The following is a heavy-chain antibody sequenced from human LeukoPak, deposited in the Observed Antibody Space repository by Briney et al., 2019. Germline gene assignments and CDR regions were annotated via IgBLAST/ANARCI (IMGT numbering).Heavy chain of an antibody. V-gene: IGHV4-30-2*03. CDR2: IYYSGST. D-gene: IGHD3-22*01. J-gene: IGHJ4*02. Sequence: SETLSLTCAVSGGSISSGGYSWSWIRQPPGKGLEWIGYIYYSGSTYYNPSLKSRVTISVDTSKNQFSLKLSSVTAADTAVYYCASGPPYYDSSGWDDYWGQGTLVTVSS. CDR1: GGSISSGGYS. CDR3: ASGPPYYDSSGWDDY.